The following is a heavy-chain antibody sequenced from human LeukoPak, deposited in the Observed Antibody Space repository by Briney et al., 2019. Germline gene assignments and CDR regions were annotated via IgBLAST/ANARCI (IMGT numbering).Heavy chain of an antibody. V-gene: IGHV4-39*07. CDR1: GGSISSSSYY. D-gene: IGHD3-9*01. Sequence: SETLSLTCTVSGGSISSSSYYWGWIRQPPGKGLEWIGSIYYSGSTYYNPSLKSRVTISVDTSKNQFSLKLGSVTAADTAVYYCATYLTGYSYFDYWGQGTLVTVSS. J-gene: IGHJ4*02. CDR3: ATYLTGYSYFDY. CDR2: IYYSGST.